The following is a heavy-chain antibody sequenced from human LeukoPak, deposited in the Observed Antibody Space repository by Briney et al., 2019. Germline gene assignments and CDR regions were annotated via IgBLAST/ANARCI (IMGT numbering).Heavy chain of an antibody. CDR2: INNSGST. Sequence: PSETLSLTCAASGGSFSGYYRSWIRQPPGKGLEWIGEINNSGSTNYNPSIKSRVTISVDTSKNQFSLKLSSVTEADTAVYDCARDRRVGATRAVEDYWGQGTLVTVSS. J-gene: IGHJ4*02. CDR3: ARDRRVGATRAVEDY. CDR1: GGSFSGYY. D-gene: IGHD1-26*01. V-gene: IGHV4-34*01.